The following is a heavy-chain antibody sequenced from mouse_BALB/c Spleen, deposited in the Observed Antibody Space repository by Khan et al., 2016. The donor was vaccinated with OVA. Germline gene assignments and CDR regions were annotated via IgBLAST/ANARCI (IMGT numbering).Heavy chain of an antibody. D-gene: IGHD2-4*01. CDR1: GYTFTAYD. CDR3: AREGLRGVAMDY. J-gene: IGHJ4*01. V-gene: IGHV1S56*01. CDR2: IYPGDGST. Sequence: VQLQESGPELVKPGALVKISCKASGYTFTAYDINWVKQRPGQGLEWIGWIYPGDGSTKYNENFKGKATLTADKSSNKAYMQLSSLTSEKSAVYFWAREGLRGVAMDYWGQGTSVSVSS.